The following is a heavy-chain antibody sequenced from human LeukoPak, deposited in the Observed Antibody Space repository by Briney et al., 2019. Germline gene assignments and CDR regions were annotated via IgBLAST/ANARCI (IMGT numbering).Heavy chain of an antibody. CDR2: INPSGGST. D-gene: IGHD5-12*01. V-gene: IGHV1-46*01. CDR1: GYTFTSYY. Sequence: PTASVKVSCKASGYTFTSYYMHWVRQAPGQGLEWMGIINPSGGSTCYSEKFQGRVTMTRDTSTSTVYMELSSLRSEDTAMYYCARDKGGGYDLIDYWGQGTLVTVSS. J-gene: IGHJ4*02. CDR3: ARDKGGGYDLIDY.